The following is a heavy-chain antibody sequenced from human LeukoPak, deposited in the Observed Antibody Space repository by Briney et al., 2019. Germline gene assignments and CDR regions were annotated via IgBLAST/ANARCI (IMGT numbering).Heavy chain of an antibody. CDR3: ARRTLGGNPGGAFDI. J-gene: IGHJ3*02. V-gene: IGHV5-51*01. D-gene: IGHD1-14*01. Sequence: GESLKISFKGSGYRFTSYWIGWVRQMPGKGLEWMGIIYPGDSDTRYSPSFQGQVTISADKSISTTYLQWSSLRASDTAMYYCARRTLGGNPGGAFDIWGQGTMVTVSS. CDR1: GYRFTSYW. CDR2: IYPGDSDT.